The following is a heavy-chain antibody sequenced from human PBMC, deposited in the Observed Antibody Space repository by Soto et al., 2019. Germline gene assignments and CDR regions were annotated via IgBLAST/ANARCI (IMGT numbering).Heavy chain of an antibody. CDR1: GFTFRNYA. D-gene: IGHD5-18*01. CDR3: AKRPLSIQTFDY. CDR2: LSGSGSSI. J-gene: IGHJ4*02. Sequence: GGSLRLSCVASGFTFRNYAMSWVRQAPGKGLEWVSTLSGSGSSIDYADSVRGRFTISRDNSKNTLYLQMNSLRDEDTPVYYFAKRPLSIQTFDYCGQVSLVTVSP. V-gene: IGHV3-23*01.